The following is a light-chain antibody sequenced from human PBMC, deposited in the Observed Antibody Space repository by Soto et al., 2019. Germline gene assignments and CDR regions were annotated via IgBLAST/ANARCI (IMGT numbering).Light chain of an antibody. CDR1: SSDVGDYNY. CDR3: CSYAGTYTVV. J-gene: IGLJ2*01. V-gene: IGLV2-11*01. Sequence: QSALTQPRSVSGSPGQSVTISCTGTSSDVGDYNYVSWYQQHPGKAPKFIIYEVSKRPSGVPDRFSGSKSGNTASLTISGLQAEDEADYYCCSYAGTYTVVFGGWTKVTV. CDR2: EVS.